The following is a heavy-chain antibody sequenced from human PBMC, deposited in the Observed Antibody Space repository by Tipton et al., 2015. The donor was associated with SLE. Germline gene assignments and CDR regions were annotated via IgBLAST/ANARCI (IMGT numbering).Heavy chain of an antibody. CDR2: YSDSGST. CDR1: GASIRSYY. D-gene: IGHD5-18*01. CDR3: ARWRAKVDTDLYWHFDL. V-gene: IGHV4-59*08. Sequence: TLSLTCTVSGASIRSYYWSWVRQPPGKGLEWVAYYSDSGSTYYNPSLRGRVTVSIDTSKNQFSMKMTSGTAADTAMYYCARWRAKVDTDLYWHFDLWGRGTLVTVSS. J-gene: IGHJ2*01.